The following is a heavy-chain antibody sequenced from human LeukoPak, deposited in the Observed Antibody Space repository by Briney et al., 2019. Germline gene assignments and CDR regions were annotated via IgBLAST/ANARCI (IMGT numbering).Heavy chain of an antibody. D-gene: IGHD5-18*01. CDR2: MYTSGNT. V-gene: IGHV4-61*02. Sequence: PSQTLSLTCTVSGGSISSGRYYWNWIRQPAGKGLEWVGRMYTSGNTNYNPSLKSRVTISVDTSKNQFSLKLSSVTAADTAVYYCAREARGYSYGEGYYYYMDVWGKGTTVTVSS. CDR3: AREARGYSYGEGYYYYMDV. J-gene: IGHJ6*03. CDR1: GGSISSGRYY.